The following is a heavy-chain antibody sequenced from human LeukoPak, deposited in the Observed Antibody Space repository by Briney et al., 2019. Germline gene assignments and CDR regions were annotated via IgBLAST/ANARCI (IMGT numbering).Heavy chain of an antibody. CDR3: ARGLGYCSSTSCYALHFDY. J-gene: IGHJ4*02. CDR2: INHGGST. D-gene: IGHD2-2*01. CDR1: GGSFSGYY. V-gene: IGHV4-34*01. Sequence: SETLSLTCAVYGGSFSGYYWSWIRQPPGKGLEWIGEINHGGSTNYNPSLKSRVTISVDTSKNQFSLKLSSVTAADTAVYYCARGLGYCSSTSCYALHFDYWGQGTLVTVSS.